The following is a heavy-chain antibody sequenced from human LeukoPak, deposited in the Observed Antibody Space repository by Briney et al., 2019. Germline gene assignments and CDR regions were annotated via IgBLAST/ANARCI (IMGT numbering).Heavy chain of an antibody. CDR3: ARDRSAYYGSGMA. CDR1: GFTFSDYY. Sequence: YPGGSLRLSCAASGFTFSDYYMSWVRQAPGKGLEWVSYISSSGSTIYYADSVKGRFTISRDNAKNSLYLQMNSLRAEDTAVYYCARDRSAYYGSGMAWGQGTLVTVSS. J-gene: IGHJ5*02. D-gene: IGHD3-10*01. V-gene: IGHV3-11*01. CDR2: ISSSGSTI.